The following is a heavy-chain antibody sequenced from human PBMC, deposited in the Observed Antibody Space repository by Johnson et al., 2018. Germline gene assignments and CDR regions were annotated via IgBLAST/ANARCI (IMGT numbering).Heavy chain of an antibody. Sequence: QVQLVQSGGGVVQPGRSLRLSCAASGFAFSSYSIHWVRQAPGKGLEWVAVIWYDGSNKYYADSVKGRFTISRENSRNTLSLQMDSRRAQDTAVYYCAKVEYTSGWDGYFDNWGQGTVVTVSS. D-gene: IGHD6-19*01. CDR1: GFAFSSYS. CDR3: AKVEYTSGWDGYFDN. J-gene: IGHJ4*02. V-gene: IGHV3-33*06. CDR2: IWYDGSNK.